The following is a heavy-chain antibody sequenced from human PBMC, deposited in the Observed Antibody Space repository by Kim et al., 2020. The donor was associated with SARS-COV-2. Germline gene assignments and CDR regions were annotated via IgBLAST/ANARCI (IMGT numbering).Heavy chain of an antibody. CDR3: AGGRYFDWLFHQSPHYFDY. V-gene: IGHV4-34*01. D-gene: IGHD3-9*01. Sequence: SETLSLTCAVYGDPVNGYYWSWIRQPPGKGLEWIGEINYDRSTNYKPSLKSRVTMSLDSSKSQFSLRLTSLTAADTAVYYCAGGRYFDWLFHQSPHYFDYWGQGTLVTVSS. CDR2: INYDRST. J-gene: IGHJ4*02. CDR1: GDPVNGYY.